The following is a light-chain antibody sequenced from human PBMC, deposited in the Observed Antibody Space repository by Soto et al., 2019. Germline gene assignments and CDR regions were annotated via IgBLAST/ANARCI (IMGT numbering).Light chain of an antibody. CDR1: SSDVGGYNY. CDR3: SSYTSSSPNVV. CDR2: EVS. Sequence: QSALTQPASVSWSPGQSITISCTGTSSDVGGYNYVSWYQQHPGKAPKLMIYEVSNRPSGVSNRFSGSKSGNTASLTISGLQAEDEADYYCSSYTSSSPNVVFGGRTKVTVL. J-gene: IGLJ2*01. V-gene: IGLV2-14*01.